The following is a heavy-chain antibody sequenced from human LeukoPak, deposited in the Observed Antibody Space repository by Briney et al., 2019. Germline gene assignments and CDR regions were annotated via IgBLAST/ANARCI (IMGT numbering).Heavy chain of an antibody. CDR3: ASLPAGDGFYYYYMDV. Sequence: SETLSLTCTVSGGSINSSFYWGWIRQPPGKGLEWIGEINHSGSTNYNPSLKSRVTISVDTSKNQFSLKLSSVTAADTAVYYCASLPAGDGFYYYYMDVWGKGTTVTVSS. V-gene: IGHV4-39*07. CDR1: GGSINSSFY. J-gene: IGHJ6*03. CDR2: INHSGST. D-gene: IGHD5-24*01.